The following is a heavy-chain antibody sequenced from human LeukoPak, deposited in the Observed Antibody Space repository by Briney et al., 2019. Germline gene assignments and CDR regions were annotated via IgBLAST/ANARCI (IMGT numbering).Heavy chain of an antibody. CDR2: IWYDGSNK. Sequence: PGRSLRLSCAASGFTFSSYGMHWVRQAPGKGLEWVAVIWYDGSNKYYADSVKGRFTISRDNSKNTLYLQMNSLRAEDTAVYYCAKDHRGDYVYFDYWGQGTLVTVSS. CDR3: AKDHRGDYVYFDY. J-gene: IGHJ4*02. D-gene: IGHD4-17*01. V-gene: IGHV3-33*06. CDR1: GFTFSSYG.